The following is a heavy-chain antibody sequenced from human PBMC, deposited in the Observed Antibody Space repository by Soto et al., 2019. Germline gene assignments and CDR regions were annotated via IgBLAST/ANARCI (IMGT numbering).Heavy chain of an antibody. V-gene: IGHV4-59*01. Sequence: SETLSLTCTVSGDSISSYYWSWIRQPPGKGLEWIGYIYYSGNTNYNPSLKSRVTISVDTSKKQFSLKLRSVTAADTAVYYCASMGYHYGSGSYPLDYWGQGTLVTVSS. CDR2: IYYSGNT. D-gene: IGHD3-10*01. CDR3: ASMGYHYGSGSYPLDY. J-gene: IGHJ4*02. CDR1: GDSISSYY.